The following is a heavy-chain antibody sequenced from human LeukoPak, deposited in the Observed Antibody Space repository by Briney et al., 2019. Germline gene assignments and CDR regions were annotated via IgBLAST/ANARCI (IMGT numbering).Heavy chain of an antibody. CDR2: IKTDGSIT. CDR3: ARVPYSSSWYGDY. CDR1: GFSFSVYW. D-gene: IGHD6-13*01. J-gene: IGHJ4*02. V-gene: IGHV3-74*01. Sequence: WGSLRLSCAASGFSFSVYWMHWVRQAPGKGPVWVSRIKTDGSITDYADSVKGRFTISRDNAKNSVYLQMNSLRAEDTAVYYCARVPYSSSWYGDYWGQGTLVTVSS.